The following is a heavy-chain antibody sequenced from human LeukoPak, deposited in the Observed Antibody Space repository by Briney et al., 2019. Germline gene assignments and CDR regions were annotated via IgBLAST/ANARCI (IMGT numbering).Heavy chain of an antibody. V-gene: IGHV4-4*09. J-gene: IGHJ4*02. D-gene: IGHD6-6*01. CDR3: SRLLPSRPDFYFDY. Sequence: SETLSLTCTVSGASISSDYWSWIRQPPGRRPEWIGYVYSSGATKYNPSLQSRVTISIDTSKNQFSLKLTSMTAADTAVYFCSRLLPSRPDFYFDYWGQGTLVTVSS. CDR1: GASISSDY. CDR2: VYSSGAT.